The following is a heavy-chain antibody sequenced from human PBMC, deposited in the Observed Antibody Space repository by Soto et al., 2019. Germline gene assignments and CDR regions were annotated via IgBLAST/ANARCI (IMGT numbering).Heavy chain of an antibody. Sequence: GASVKVSCKASGYTFTSYGISWVRQAPGQGLEWMGWISAYNGNTNYAQKLQGRVTMTTDTSTSTAYMELRSLRSDDTAVYYCARGKEDIVVVPAADQGGFDYWGQGTLVTVSS. D-gene: IGHD2-2*01. CDR1: GYTFTSYG. CDR3: ARGKEDIVVVPAADQGGFDY. J-gene: IGHJ4*02. V-gene: IGHV1-18*01. CDR2: ISAYNGNT.